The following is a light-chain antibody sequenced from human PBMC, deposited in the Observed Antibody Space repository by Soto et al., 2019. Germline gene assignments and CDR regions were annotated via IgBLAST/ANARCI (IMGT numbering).Light chain of an antibody. V-gene: IGKV3-15*01. Sequence: EIVMTQSPATLSVSPGERATLSCRASESVSSNLAWYQQKPGQAPRLLIYGASTRATGIPARFSGSGSGTEFTLTISSLQSEDFAVYYCQQYKNWSPCTFGQGTKLESK. CDR3: QQYKNWSPCT. CDR1: ESVSSN. CDR2: GAS. J-gene: IGKJ2*02.